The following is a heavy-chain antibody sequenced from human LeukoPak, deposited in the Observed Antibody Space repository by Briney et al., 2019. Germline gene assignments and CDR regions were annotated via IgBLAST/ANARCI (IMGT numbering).Heavy chain of an antibody. CDR3: ARDGAYCSGGSCHSYNACDI. D-gene: IGHD2-15*01. J-gene: IGHJ3*02. CDR1: GFTFSSYV. CDR2: IAYDGSNK. V-gene: IGHV3-30-3*01. Sequence: GGSLRLSCAASGFTFSSYVMYWVRQAPGKGLEWVAVIAYDGSNKYYADSVKGRFTISRDNSKNTLYLQMNSLRAEDTAVYYCARDGAYCSGGSCHSYNACDIWGQGTVVTVSA.